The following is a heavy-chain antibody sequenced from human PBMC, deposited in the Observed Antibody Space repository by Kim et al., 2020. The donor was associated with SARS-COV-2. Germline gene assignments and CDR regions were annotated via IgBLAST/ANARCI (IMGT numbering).Heavy chain of an antibody. CDR2: INPNSGGT. D-gene: IGHD6-19*01. J-gene: IGHJ6*02. Sequence: ASVKVSCKASGYTFTGYYMHWVRQAPGQGLEWMGRINPNSGGTNYAQKFQGRVTMTRDTSISTAYMELSRLRSDDTVVYYCARGGSSSGWYGRSGMDVWGQGTTVTVSS. V-gene: IGHV1-2*05. CDR3: ARGGSSSGWYGRSGMDV. CDR1: GYTFTGYY.